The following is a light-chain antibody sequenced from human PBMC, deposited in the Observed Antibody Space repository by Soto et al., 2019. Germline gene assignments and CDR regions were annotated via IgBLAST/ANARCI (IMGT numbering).Light chain of an antibody. CDR1: RRIRMS. V-gene: IGKV1-39*01. J-gene: IGKJ5*01. Sequence: IRMTQSPSSMCGSXGERVTIYCRACRRIRMSLNRYQLKPGKATNILXXGASYLKSGVQTRLSGSGSGRDSTLNLSSLQPADFAIYYCKQTYTTPDITFGQGTRLEIK. CDR3: KQTYTTPDIT. CDR2: GAS.